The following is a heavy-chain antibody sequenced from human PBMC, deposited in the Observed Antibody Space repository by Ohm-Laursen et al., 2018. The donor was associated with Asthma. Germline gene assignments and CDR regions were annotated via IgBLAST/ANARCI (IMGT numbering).Heavy chain of an antibody. CDR1: GHTFTSYT. CDR3: ASSKGYGDYQSLDY. J-gene: IGHJ4*02. CDR2: INTGTGDT. Sequence: GASVKVSCNASGHTFTSYTMQWVRQAPGQRLEWMGWINTGTGDTYYSQKFQGRVTITTDTSATTAFLELGSLRYEDTAVYYCASSKGYGDYQSLDYWGQGTLVTVSS. D-gene: IGHD4-17*01. V-gene: IGHV1-3*04.